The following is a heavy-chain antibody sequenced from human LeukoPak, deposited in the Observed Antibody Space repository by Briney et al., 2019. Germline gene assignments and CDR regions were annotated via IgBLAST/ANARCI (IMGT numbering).Heavy chain of an antibody. Sequence: GGSLRLSCAASAFTVSSNYMTWVRQAPGEGLEWVSVVYTGGSTYSADSVKGRFTISRDNSKNTLYLQMNSLRAEDTAVYYCARGLAAAGLYFDYWGQGTLVTVSS. CDR3: ARGLAAAGLYFDY. CDR2: VYTGGST. J-gene: IGHJ4*02. CDR1: AFTVSSNY. D-gene: IGHD6-13*01. V-gene: IGHV3-53*01.